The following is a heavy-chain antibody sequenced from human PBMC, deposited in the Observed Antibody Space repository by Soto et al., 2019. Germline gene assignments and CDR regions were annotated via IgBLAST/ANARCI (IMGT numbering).Heavy chain of an antibody. Sequence: PGGSLRLSCAASGFTFDDYTMHWVRQAPGKGLEWVSLISWDGGSTYYADSVKGRFTISRDNSKNSLYLQMNSLRTEDTALYYCAKDMSDNGDYSYYYYYGMDVWGQGTTVTVSS. CDR1: GFTFDDYT. CDR2: ISWDGGST. D-gene: IGHD4-17*01. CDR3: AKDMSDNGDYSYYYYYGMDV. V-gene: IGHV3-43*01. J-gene: IGHJ6*02.